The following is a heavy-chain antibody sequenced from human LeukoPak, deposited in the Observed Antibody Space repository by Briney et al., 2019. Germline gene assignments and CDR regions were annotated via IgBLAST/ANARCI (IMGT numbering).Heavy chain of an antibody. CDR2: INHSGST. J-gene: IGHJ3*02. CDR1: GGSFSGYY. V-gene: IGHV4-34*01. D-gene: IGHD3-10*01. CDR3: ARSDRQRARSGRLEAFDI. Sequence: SETLSLTCAVYGGSFSGYYWSWIRQPPGKGLEWIGEINHSGSTNYNPSLKSRVTISVDTSKNQFSLKLSSVIAADTAVYYCARSDRQRARSGRLEAFDIWGQGTMVTVSS.